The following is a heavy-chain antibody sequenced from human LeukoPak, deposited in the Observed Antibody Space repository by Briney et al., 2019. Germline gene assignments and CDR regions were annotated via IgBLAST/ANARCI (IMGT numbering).Heavy chain of an antibody. D-gene: IGHD3-3*01. CDR1: GFTFSPSP. CDR2: IHAGGSDP. Sequence: GGSLRPSCAASGFTFSPSPMVWVRQAPGKGLEWVSSIHAGGSDPFYADSVQGRFTISRDNSKNTLSLQLNSLRAEDTAVYSCAKGGHPSTPFFYCGQGTLVTVSS. J-gene: IGHJ4*02. V-gene: IGHV3-23*01. CDR3: AKGGHPSTPFFY.